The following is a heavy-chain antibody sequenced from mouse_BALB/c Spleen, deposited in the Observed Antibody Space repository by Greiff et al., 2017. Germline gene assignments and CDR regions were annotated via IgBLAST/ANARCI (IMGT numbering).Heavy chain of an antibody. J-gene: IGHJ4*01. CDR1: GFYIKDTY. CDR2: IDPANGNT. D-gene: IGHD1-1*01. Sequence: VQLKESGAELVKPGASVKLSCTASGFYIKDTYMHWVQQRPEQGLEWIGRIDPANGNTKYDPKFQGKANITADTSSNTAYLQLSSLTSEDTAVYYCARSYDGSSYNAMDYWGQGTSVTVSA. CDR3: ARSYDGSSYNAMDY. V-gene: IGHV14-3*02.